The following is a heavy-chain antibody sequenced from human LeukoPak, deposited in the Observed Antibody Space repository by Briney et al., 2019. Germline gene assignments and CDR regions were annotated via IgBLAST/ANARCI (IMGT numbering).Heavy chain of an antibody. Sequence: GGSLRLSCAASGFMFSSYTMSWVRQAPGKGLEWVSIISDNGGSTYYADSVKGRFTISRDNSKNTLYLQMNSLRAEDTAIYYCARTDKTTGTDYWGQGTLVTVSS. CDR1: GFMFSSYT. V-gene: IGHV3-23*01. D-gene: IGHD1-1*01. CDR2: ISDNGGST. CDR3: ARTDKTTGTDY. J-gene: IGHJ4*02.